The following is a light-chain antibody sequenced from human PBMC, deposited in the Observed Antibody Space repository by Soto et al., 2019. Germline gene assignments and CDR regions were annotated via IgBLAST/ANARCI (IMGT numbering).Light chain of an antibody. CDR1: SSDVGGHNY. Sequence: QSALTQPASVSGSPGQSITLSCTGTSSDVGGHNYVSWYQQQPGKAPKFMIYDVTNRPSGVSNRFSGSKSGNTASLTISGLQAEEEADYYCCSYTTSNTRQIVFGTGTKVTVL. V-gene: IGLV2-14*01. J-gene: IGLJ1*01. CDR2: DVT. CDR3: CSYTTSNTRQIV.